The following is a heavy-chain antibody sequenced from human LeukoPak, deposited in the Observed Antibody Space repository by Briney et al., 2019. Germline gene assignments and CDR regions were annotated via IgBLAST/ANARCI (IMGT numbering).Heavy chain of an antibody. D-gene: IGHD2-15*01. Sequence: KPGGSLRLSCAASGFTFGSYSMNWVRQAPGKGLEWVSSIGSSSSYIYSGDSVKGRFTISRDNAKNSLYLQMNSLRAEDTAVYYCATTPAAKDKFLFDSWGQGTLVTVFS. CDR3: ATTPAAKDKFLFDS. CDR2: IGSSSSYI. CDR1: GFTFGSYS. V-gene: IGHV3-21*01. J-gene: IGHJ4*02.